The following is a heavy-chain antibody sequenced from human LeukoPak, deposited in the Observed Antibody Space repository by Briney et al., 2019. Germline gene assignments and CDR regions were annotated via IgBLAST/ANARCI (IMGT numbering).Heavy chain of an antibody. CDR3: ARQTGSGLFTLP. CDR2: IYYTGNT. D-gene: IGHD3/OR15-3a*01. CDR1: GVSISSSNSY. V-gene: IGHV4-39*01. Sequence: SETLSLTCTVSGVSISSSNSYWGWIRQPPGKGLEWIGSIYYTGNTYYNASLKSRVTISIDTSKNQISLRLTSVTATDTAMYYCARQTGSGLFTLPGGQGTLVTVS. J-gene: IGHJ4*02.